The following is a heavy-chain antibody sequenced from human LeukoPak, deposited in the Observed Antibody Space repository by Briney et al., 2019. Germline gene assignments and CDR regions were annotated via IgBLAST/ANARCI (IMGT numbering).Heavy chain of an antibody. J-gene: IGHJ6*02. Sequence: ASVKVSCKASGYTFTGYYMHWVRQAPGQGLEWMGWINPNSGGTNYAQKFQGWVTMTRDTSISTAYMELSRLRSDDTAVYYCARDYALLWFPGTHYGMDVWGQGTTVTVSS. CDR3: ARDYALLWFPGTHYGMDV. D-gene: IGHD3-10*01. CDR2: INPNSGGT. V-gene: IGHV1-2*04. CDR1: GYTFTGYY.